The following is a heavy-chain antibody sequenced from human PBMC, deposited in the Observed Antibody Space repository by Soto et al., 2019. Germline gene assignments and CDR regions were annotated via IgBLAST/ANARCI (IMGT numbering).Heavy chain of an antibody. Sequence: EVQLVESGGGLVKPGGSLRLSCAASGFTFSSYSMNWVRQAPGKGLEWFSSISSSSSYIYYADSVKGRFTITRDNAKNSLYLQMNSLRAEDTAVYYCARAPYYYDSRGYWAYWGQGTLVTVSS. D-gene: IGHD3-22*01. J-gene: IGHJ4*02. CDR1: GFTFSSYS. CDR2: ISSSSSYI. V-gene: IGHV3-21*01. CDR3: ARAPYYYDSRGYWAY.